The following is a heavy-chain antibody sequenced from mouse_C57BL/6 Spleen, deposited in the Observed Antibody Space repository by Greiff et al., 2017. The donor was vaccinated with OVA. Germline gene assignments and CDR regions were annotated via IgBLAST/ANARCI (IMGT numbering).Heavy chain of an antibody. Sequence: QVQLQQSGPGILQPSQTLSLTCSFSGFSLSTFGMGVGWIRQPSGKGLEWLAHIWWDDDKSYNPALKSRLTLSKDTSKNQVFLKIANVDTADTATYYCARIEGYGSSYRYFDVWGTGTTVTVSS. V-gene: IGHV8-8*01. CDR2: IWWDDDK. J-gene: IGHJ1*03. D-gene: IGHD1-1*01. CDR3: ARIEGYGSSYRYFDV. CDR1: GFSLSTFGMG.